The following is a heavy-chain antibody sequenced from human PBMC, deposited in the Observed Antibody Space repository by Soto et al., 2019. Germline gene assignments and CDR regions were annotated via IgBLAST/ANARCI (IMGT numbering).Heavy chain of an antibody. D-gene: IGHD3-10*01. J-gene: IGHJ4*02. CDR2: IWYDGSNK. V-gene: IGHV3-33*06. CDR3: AKDLLYYYGSGSSFDY. Sequence: GGSLRLSCAASGFTFSSYGMHWVRQAPGKGLEWVAVIWYDGSNKYYADSVKGRFTISRDNSKNTLYLQMNSLRAEDTAVYYCAKDLLYYYGSGSSFDYWGQGTLVTVSS. CDR1: GFTFSSYG.